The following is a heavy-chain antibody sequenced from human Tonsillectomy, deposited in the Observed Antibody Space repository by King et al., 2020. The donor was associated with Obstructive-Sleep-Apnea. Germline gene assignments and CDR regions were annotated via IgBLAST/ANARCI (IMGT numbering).Heavy chain of an antibody. D-gene: IGHD3-22*01. CDR2: ITSSISTI. V-gene: IGHV3-48*04. CDR1: GFTFSSYS. CDR3: ARDSSGYSP. Sequence: VQLVESGGGLVQPGGFLRLSCSASGFTFSSYSMNWVRQAPGKGLECVSYITSSISTIYYTDSVKGRFTISRDNAKNSLYLQMNSLRVEDTAVYYCARDSSGYSPWGQGTLVTVSS. J-gene: IGHJ5*02.